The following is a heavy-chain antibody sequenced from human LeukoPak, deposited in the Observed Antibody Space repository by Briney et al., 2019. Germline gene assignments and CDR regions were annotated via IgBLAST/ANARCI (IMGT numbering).Heavy chain of an antibody. J-gene: IGHJ4*02. Sequence: ASVKISCKVSGYTFTDYYMHWVQQAAGKGLEWMGLVDPEDGETIYAEKFQGRVTITADTSTDTAYMELSSLRSEDTAVYYCATSSMIVVVPPHYWGQGTLVTVSS. D-gene: IGHD3-22*01. CDR1: GYTFTDYY. CDR3: ATSSMIVVVPPHY. CDR2: VDPEDGET. V-gene: IGHV1-69-2*01.